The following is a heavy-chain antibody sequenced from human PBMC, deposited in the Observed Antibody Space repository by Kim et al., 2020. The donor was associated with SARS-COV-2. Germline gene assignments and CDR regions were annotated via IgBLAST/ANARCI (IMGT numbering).Heavy chain of an antibody. Sequence: GGSLRLSCAASGFTFSKYGMHWVRQAPGKGLEWVALISYDGNNKYYADSMKGRFTISRDNSKNTLYLQMNSLKPEDTAVYYCAKSALGIPHIGDWFAPWGQGTLVTVSS. V-gene: IGHV3-30*18. CDR3: AKSALGIPHIGDWFAP. CDR2: ISYDGNNK. CDR1: GFTFSKYG. J-gene: IGHJ5*02. D-gene: IGHD3-3*01.